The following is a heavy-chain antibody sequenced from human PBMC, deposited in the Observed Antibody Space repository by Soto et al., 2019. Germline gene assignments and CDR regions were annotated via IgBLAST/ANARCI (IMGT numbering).Heavy chain of an antibody. CDR1: GFTFSTSA. Sequence: PGGSLRLSCAASGFTFSTSAMHWVRQAPGMGLEYVSAISSNGDTTYYANSVKGRFTISRDNSKSTLYHQMGSLRIEDMAVYYCARDGSMRYLDYWGQGALVTVSS. CDR3: ARDGSMRYLDY. CDR2: ISSNGDTT. J-gene: IGHJ4*02. V-gene: IGHV3-64*01.